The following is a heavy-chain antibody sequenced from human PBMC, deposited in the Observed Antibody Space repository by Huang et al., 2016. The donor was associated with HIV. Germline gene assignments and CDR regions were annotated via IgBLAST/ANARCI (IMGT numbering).Heavy chain of an antibody. V-gene: IGHV4-39*02. J-gene: IGHJ4*02. CDR1: GGSIRSDNYY. CDR2: SYYSGST. D-gene: IGHD3-10*01. CDR3: ARLPGSITMIRGVITDPY. Sequence: QLQLQESGPGLVKPSETLSLTCTVSGGSIRSDNYYWGWIRQPPGKGLEWIGSSYYSGSTYYNPSLKRRVTITVDRSKNHFSLRMRSVTAADTAVYYCARLPGSITMIRGVITDPYWGQGTLVTVSS.